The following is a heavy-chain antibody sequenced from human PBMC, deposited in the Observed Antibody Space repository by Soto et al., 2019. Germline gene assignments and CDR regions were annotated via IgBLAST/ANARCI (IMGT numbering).Heavy chain of an antibody. J-gene: IGHJ4*02. D-gene: IGHD3-10*01. CDR2: IIPIFGTA. CDR3: ARDRLHRSYYYGLGRSKFDY. CDR1: GGTFSSYA. Sequence: QVQLVQSGAEVKKPGSSVKVSCKASGGTFSSYAISWVRQAPGQGLEWMGGIIPIFGTANYAQKFQGRVTITADKSTSTVYMELSSLRSEDTAVYCCARDRLHRSYYYGLGRSKFDYWGQGTLVTVSS. V-gene: IGHV1-69*06.